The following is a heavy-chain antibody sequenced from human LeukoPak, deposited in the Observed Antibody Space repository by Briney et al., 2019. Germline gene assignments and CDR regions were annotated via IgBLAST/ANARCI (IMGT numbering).Heavy chain of an antibody. Sequence: ASVKVSCKASGYTFTGYYMHWVRQAPGQGLEWMEWINPNSGGTNYAQKFQGRVTMARDTSISTAYMELSRLRSDDTAVYYCARDTDFDWLLYYFDYWGQGTLVTVSS. CDR1: GYTFTGYY. CDR3: ARDTDFDWLLYYFDY. V-gene: IGHV1-2*02. CDR2: INPNSGGT. D-gene: IGHD3-9*01. J-gene: IGHJ4*02.